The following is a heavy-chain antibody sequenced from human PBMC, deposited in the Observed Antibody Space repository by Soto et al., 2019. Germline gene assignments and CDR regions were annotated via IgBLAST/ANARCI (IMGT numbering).Heavy chain of an antibody. CDR3: ARRADYDSSGYYCLDY. Sequence: PSETLSLTCTVSGGSISSGDYYWSWIRQPPGKGLEWIGYIYDSGSTYYNPSLKSRVTISVDTSKNQFSLKLNSVIAADTAVYYCARRADYDSSGYYCLDYWGQGTLVTVSS. CDR1: GGSISSGDYY. CDR2: IYDSGST. V-gene: IGHV4-30-4*01. J-gene: IGHJ4*02. D-gene: IGHD3-22*01.